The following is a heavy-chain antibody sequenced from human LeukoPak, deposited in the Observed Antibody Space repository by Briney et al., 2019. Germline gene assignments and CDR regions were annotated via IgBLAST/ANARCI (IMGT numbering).Heavy chain of an antibody. Sequence: GGSLRLSCAASGFTFSSYGMLWVRQAPGKGLEWEAVISYDGSNKYYADSVKGRFTISRDNSKNTLYLQMNSLRAEDTAVYYCAKAISFPWFDPWGQGTLVTVSS. CDR1: GFTFSSYG. J-gene: IGHJ5*02. V-gene: IGHV3-30*18. CDR3: AKAISFPWFDP. CDR2: ISYDGSNK.